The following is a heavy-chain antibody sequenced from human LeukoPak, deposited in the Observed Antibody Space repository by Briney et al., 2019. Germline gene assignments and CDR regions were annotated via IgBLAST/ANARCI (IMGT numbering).Heavy chain of an antibody. D-gene: IGHD6-13*01. CDR2: ISGSGGST. Sequence: SLTRYSTVAGFSCRGRVLSSVLPVSWKRLEWVSAISGSGGSTYYADSVKGRFTISRDNSKNTLYLQMNSLRAEDTAVYYCAKNSAPNHGIAAAVGYRRWGQGTLVTVSS. CDR1: GFSCRGRV. J-gene: IGHJ4*02. CDR3: AKNSAPNHGIAAAVGYRR. V-gene: IGHV3-23*01.